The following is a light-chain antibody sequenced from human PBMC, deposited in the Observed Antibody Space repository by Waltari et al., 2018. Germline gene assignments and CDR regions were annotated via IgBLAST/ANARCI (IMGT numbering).Light chain of an antibody. CDR3: QQYVRSPET. CDR2: STS. J-gene: IGKJ1*01. V-gene: IGKV3-20*01. Sequence: EIVLTQSPGTLSLSPGDRATRSRRASQSVDSDYLAWYQQKPGQAPRLLIYSTSSRAAGIPDRFSGSGSGTDFTLTISRLEPEDFAVYYCQQYVRSPETFGQGTKVEI. CDR1: QSVDSDY.